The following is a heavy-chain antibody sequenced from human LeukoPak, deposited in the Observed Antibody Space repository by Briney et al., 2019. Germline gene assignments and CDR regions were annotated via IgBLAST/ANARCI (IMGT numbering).Heavy chain of an antibody. CDR2: IIPIFGTA. CDR3: ARDGGYSYGTYFDY. V-gene: IGHV1-69*05. J-gene: IGHJ4*02. D-gene: IGHD5-18*01. Sequence: RASVKVSCKASGGTFSSYAISWMRQAPGQGLEWMGGIIPIFGTANYAQKFQGRVTITTDESTSTAYMELSSLRSEDTAVYYCARDGGYSYGTYFDYWGQGTLVTVSS. CDR1: GGTFSSYA.